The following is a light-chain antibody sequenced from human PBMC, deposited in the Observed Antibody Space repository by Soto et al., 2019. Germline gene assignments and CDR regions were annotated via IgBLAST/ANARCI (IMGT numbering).Light chain of an antibody. CDR1: QTVGDN. V-gene: IGKV3-15*01. CDR2: GAS. J-gene: IGKJ4*01. Sequence: ETAMTQSPVTLSLSPGERATLSCRASQTVGDNVAWYRQKPGQPPSLLIYGASTRAPGVPARFSGSGSGTDFILTISRLEPEDSAVYYCQQYDRVPGFTFGGGTKVEIK. CDR3: QQYDRVPGFT.